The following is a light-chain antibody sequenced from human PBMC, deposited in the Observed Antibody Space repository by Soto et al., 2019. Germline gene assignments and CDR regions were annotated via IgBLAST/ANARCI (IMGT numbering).Light chain of an antibody. CDR1: QGISSY. CDR2: AAS. V-gene: IGKV1-8*01. J-gene: IGKJ1*01. CDR3: QQYYSYPRT. Sequence: AMRITQFPCSPSASTGDRFTITCRASQGISSYLAWYQQKPGKAPKLLIYAASTLQSGVPSRFSGSGSGTDFTLTISCLQSEDFATYYCQQYYSYPRTFGQGTKVDIK.